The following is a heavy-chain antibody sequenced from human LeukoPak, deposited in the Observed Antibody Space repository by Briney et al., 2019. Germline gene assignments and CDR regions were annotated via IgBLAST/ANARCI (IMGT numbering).Heavy chain of an antibody. D-gene: IGHD3-22*01. V-gene: IGHV3-30*18. Sequence: PGGSLRLSCAASGFTFSSYAMHWVRQAPGKGLEWVAVISYDGSNKYYADSVKGRFTISRDNSKNTLYLQMNSLRAEDTAVYYCAKPHQMIVVVITTGFDYWGQGTLVTVSS. J-gene: IGHJ4*02. CDR2: ISYDGSNK. CDR3: AKPHQMIVVVITTGFDY. CDR1: GFTFSSYA.